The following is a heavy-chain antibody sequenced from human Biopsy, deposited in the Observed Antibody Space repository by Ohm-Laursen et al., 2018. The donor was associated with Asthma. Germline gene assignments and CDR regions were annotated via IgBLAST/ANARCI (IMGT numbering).Heavy chain of an antibody. CDR1: GFTFSRYD. V-gene: IGHV3-30*03. D-gene: IGHD2-21*02. J-gene: IGHJ6*02. CDR2: ISFDGSNK. CDR3: ASYEVVTAILPMDV. Sequence: SLRLSCAAPGFTFSRYDMSWVRQAPGKGLEWVAVISFDGSNKYYGDSVKGRFTIARDNSKNTVYLQMNSLRAEDTAVYYCASYEVVTAILPMDVWGQGTTVTVSS.